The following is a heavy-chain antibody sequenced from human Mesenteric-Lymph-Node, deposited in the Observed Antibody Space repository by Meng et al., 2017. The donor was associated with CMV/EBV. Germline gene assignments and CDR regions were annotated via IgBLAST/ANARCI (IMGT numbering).Heavy chain of an antibody. CDR1: GFTFSSYS. V-gene: IGHV3-21*04. CDR2: ISSSSSYI. Sequence: GESLKISCAASGFTFSSYSMNWVRQAPGKGLEWVSSISSSSSYIYYADSVKGRFTISRDNAKNSLYLQMNSLRAEDTAVYYCARVTVRGDYWGQGTLVTVSS. D-gene: IGHD4-17*01. J-gene: IGHJ4*02. CDR3: ARVTVRGDY.